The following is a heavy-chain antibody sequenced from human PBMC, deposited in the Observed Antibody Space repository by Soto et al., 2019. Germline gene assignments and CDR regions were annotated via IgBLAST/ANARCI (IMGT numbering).Heavy chain of an antibody. D-gene: IGHD2-21*01. CDR1: GGSISSGGYY. Sequence: PSETLSLTCTVSGGSISSGGYYWSWIRQHPGKGLEWIGEINHSGSTNYKPSLKSRVTISVDTSKNQFSLKLSSVTAADTAVYYCAARYSHYYYGMDVWGQGTTVTVSS. V-gene: IGHV4-31*03. CDR2: INHSGST. J-gene: IGHJ6*02. CDR3: AARYSHYYYGMDV.